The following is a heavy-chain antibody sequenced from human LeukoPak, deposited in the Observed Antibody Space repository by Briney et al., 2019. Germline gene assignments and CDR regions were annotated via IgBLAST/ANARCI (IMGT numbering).Heavy chain of an antibody. D-gene: IGHD3-3*01. CDR2: IIPIFGTA. J-gene: IGHJ6*04. V-gene: IGHV1-69*13. CDR3: PRGDFGGGIHYYGMDV. Sequence: SVTVSCKASGGTFSSYAISWVRQAPGQGLEWMGGIIPIFGTANYAQKFQGRVTITADESTSTAYMELSSLRSEDTAVYYCPRGDFGGGIHYYGMDVWGKGTTVTVSS. CDR1: GGTFSSYA.